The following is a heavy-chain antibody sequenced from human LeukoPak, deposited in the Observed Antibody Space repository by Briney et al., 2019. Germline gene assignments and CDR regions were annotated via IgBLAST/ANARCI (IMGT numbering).Heavy chain of an antibody. CDR2: ISGSGGST. CDR3: AKAQFTYSGSYSGWFDP. Sequence: GGSLRLSCAASGFTFSSYAMSWVRQAPGKGLEWVSAISGSGGSTYYADSVKGRFTISRDNSKNTLYLQMNSLRAEDTAVYYCAKAQFTYSGSYSGWFDPWGQGTLVTVSS. J-gene: IGHJ5*02. D-gene: IGHD1-26*01. CDR1: GFTFSSYA. V-gene: IGHV3-23*01.